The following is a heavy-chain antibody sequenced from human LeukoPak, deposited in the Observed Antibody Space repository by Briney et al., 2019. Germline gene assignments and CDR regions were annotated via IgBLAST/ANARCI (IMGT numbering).Heavy chain of an antibody. CDR2: FDPEDGET. CDR1: GYTFTNYG. V-gene: IGHV1-24*01. D-gene: IGHD2-15*01. CDR3: ATSNIVVVVAATLWSFDY. J-gene: IGHJ4*02. Sequence: ASVKVSCKASGYTFTNYGISWVRQAPGKGLEWMGGFDPEDGETIYAQKFQGRVTMTEDTSTDTAYMELSSLRSEDTAVYYCATSNIVVVVAATLWSFDYWGQGTLVTVSS.